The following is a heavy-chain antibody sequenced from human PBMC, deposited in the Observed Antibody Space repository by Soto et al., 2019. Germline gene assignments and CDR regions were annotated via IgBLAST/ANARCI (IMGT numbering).Heavy chain of an antibody. Sequence: SETLSLTCTVSGGSISSGDYYWSWIRQPPGKGLEWIGYIYYSGSTYYNPSLKSRVTISVDTSKNQFSLKLSSVTAADTAVYYRACRRFRDISYDHWGPATLVTVAS. V-gene: IGHV4-30-4*01. J-gene: IGHJ4*02. D-gene: IGHD3-10*01. CDR2: IYYSGST. CDR1: GGSISSGDYY. CDR3: ACRRFRDISYDH.